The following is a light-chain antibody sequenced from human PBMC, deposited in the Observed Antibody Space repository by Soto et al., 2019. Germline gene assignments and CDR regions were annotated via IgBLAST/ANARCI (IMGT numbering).Light chain of an antibody. CDR2: AAS. CDR3: QQSYSTSWT. CDR1: QSISSY. Sequence: DIQMTQSPSSLSASVGDRVTITCRASQSISSYLNWYQQKPGKAPKLLIYAASSLQSGVPSRFSGSGPGTEFTPTISSLQPEDFATYYCQQSYSTSWTFGHGTKVDIK. J-gene: IGKJ1*01. V-gene: IGKV1-39*01.